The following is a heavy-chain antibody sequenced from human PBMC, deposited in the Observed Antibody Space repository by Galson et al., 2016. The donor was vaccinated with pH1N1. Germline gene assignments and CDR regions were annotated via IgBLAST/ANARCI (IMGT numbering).Heavy chain of an antibody. CDR2: IIPVFGAA. CDR1: EGTLTRYA. CDR3: ASPPPSSGHLNYYYYMDV. Sequence: SVKVSCKASEGTLTRYAISWVRQAPGQGLEWMGGIIPVFGAATYAQKFQGRVTITADKSADTAYMELSSLRSEDTAVYHCASPPPSSGHLNYYYYMDVWGTGTTVTVSS. D-gene: IGHD3-3*01. J-gene: IGHJ6*03. V-gene: IGHV1-69*06.